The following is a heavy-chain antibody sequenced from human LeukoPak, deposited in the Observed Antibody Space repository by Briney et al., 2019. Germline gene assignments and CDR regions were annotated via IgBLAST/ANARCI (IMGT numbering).Heavy chain of an antibody. J-gene: IGHJ4*02. V-gene: IGHV3-21*01. CDR3: ARDSMIVVVIRPLDY. CDR2: ISSSSSYI. CDR1: GFIFSNNA. Sequence: GGSLTLSCAASGFIFSNNAMNWVRRTPGKGLEWVSSISSSSSYIYYADSVKGRFTISRDNAKNSLYLQMNSLRAEDTAVYYCARDSMIVVVIRPLDYWGQGTLVTVSS. D-gene: IGHD3-22*01.